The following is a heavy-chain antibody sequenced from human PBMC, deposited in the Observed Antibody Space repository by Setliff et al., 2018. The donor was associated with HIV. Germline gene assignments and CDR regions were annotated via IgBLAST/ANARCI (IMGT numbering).Heavy chain of an antibody. D-gene: IGHD3-10*01. CDR1: GFTFSSSW. CDR3: ARDPAFGAFDI. Sequence: PGGSLRLSCAASGFTFSSSWMTWVRQAPGRGLEYVAGMNRDVSEKGYADSVKGRFSISRDNAKNSLYLQMSSPRTEDTAVYFCARDPAFGAFDIWGQGTMVTVSS. CDR2: MNRDVSEK. J-gene: IGHJ3*02. V-gene: IGHV3-7*04.